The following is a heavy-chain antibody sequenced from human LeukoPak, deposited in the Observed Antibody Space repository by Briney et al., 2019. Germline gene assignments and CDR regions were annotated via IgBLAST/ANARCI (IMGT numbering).Heavy chain of an antibody. CDR1: GSSFTSNN. D-gene: IGHD6-13*01. V-gene: IGHV1-8*01. Sequence: GASVKVTCNSSGSSFTSNNIHWVRQAHGQGQELMGGMNLKSGSTGYAQKFYGRVTMTRNTSISTAYMELSSLRSEDTAVYYCARGWRYSSSWYGGSYYYYMDVWGKGTTVTISS. J-gene: IGHJ6*03. CDR2: MNLKSGST. CDR3: ARGWRYSSSWYGGSYYYYMDV.